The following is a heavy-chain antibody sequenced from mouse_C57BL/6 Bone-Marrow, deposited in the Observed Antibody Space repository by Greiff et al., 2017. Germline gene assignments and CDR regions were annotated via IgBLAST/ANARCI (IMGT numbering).Heavy chain of an antibody. Sequence: VKQSCKASGYTFTSYWMHWVKQRPGRGLEWIGRIDPNSGGTKYNEKFKSKATLTVDKPSSTAYMPRSSLTSVDSAGYDCAREGWLLPYWYFYFWGRGTAITVSA. V-gene: IGHV1-72*01. J-gene: IGHJ1*03. CDR3: AREGWLLPYWYFYF. CDR1: GYTFTSYW. CDR2: IDPNSGGT. D-gene: IGHD2-3*01.